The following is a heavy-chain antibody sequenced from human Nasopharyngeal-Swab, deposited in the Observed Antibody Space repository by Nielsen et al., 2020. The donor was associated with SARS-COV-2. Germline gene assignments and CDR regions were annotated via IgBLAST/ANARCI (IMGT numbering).Heavy chain of an antibody. Sequence: GESLKISCAASGFTFSSYWMHWVRQAPGKGLVWVSRINSDGSSTSYADSVKGRFTISRDNAKNTLYLQMNSLRAEDTAVYYCARDSYYYYGMDVWSQGTTVTVSS. CDR3: ARDSYYYYGMDV. V-gene: IGHV3-74*01. CDR1: GFTFSSYW. CDR2: INSDGSST. J-gene: IGHJ6*02.